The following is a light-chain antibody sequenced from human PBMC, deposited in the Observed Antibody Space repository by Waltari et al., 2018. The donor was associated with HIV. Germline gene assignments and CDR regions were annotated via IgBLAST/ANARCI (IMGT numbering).Light chain of an antibody. Sequence: QSVLTQPPSASGTPGQRVTISCSGTRSNIGTNTVNWYQIIPGTAPKLLIYNDNQPPSGVPDRFSGSRAGTSASLANSGLQSEDEADYYCAAWDDRLDGQGVFGGGTTLTVL. CDR1: RSNIGTNT. J-gene: IGLJ3*02. CDR3: AAWDDRLDGQGV. V-gene: IGLV1-44*01. CDR2: NDN.